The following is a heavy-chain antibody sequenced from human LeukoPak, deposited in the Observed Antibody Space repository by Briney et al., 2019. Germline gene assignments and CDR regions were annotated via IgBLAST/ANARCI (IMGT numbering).Heavy chain of an antibody. CDR1: GFIFDDYA. CDR2: ISWNSGSI. CDR3: ARARASGRSGFDY. V-gene: IGHV3-9*01. J-gene: IGHJ4*02. D-gene: IGHD2-15*01. Sequence: GGSLRLSCAASGFIFDDYAMHWVRQAPGKGLEWVSGISWNSGSIGYADSVKGRFTISRDNAKNSLDLQMNSLRDEDTAVYYCARARASGRSGFDYWGQGTLVTVSS.